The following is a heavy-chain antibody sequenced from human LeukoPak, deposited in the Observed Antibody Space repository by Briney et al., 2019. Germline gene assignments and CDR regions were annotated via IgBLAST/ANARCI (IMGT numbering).Heavy chain of an antibody. V-gene: IGHV3-7*03. J-gene: IGHJ3*02. CDR2: IKQDGSAK. CDR3: ARETVDTATNDAFDI. CDR1: GFTFSRHW. Sequence: GGSLRLSCAASGFTFSRHWMYWVRQAPGKGLEWVANIKQDGSAKPYVDSVKGRFTISRDNAKNSLFLQMNSLRAEDTAVYYCARETVDTATNDAFDIWGQGTMVTVSS. D-gene: IGHD5-18*01.